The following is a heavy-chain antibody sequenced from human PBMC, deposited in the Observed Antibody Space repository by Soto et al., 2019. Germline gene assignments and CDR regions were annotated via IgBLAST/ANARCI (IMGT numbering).Heavy chain of an antibody. Sequence: GGSLRLSCAASGFTFSSYEMNWVRQAPGKGLEWVSYISSSGSTIYYADSVKGRFTISRDNAKNSLYLQMNSLRAEDTAVYYCARVNYYGSGSYFRNYYGMDVWGQGTTVTVS. J-gene: IGHJ6*02. CDR3: ARVNYYGSGSYFRNYYGMDV. D-gene: IGHD3-10*01. CDR1: GFTFSSYE. CDR2: ISSSGSTI. V-gene: IGHV3-48*03.